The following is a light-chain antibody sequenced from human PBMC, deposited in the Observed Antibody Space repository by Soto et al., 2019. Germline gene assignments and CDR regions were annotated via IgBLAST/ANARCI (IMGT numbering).Light chain of an antibody. CDR2: ATS. V-gene: IGKV1-9*01. CDR1: QGMSSY. CDR3: QQANSFPIT. J-gene: IGKJ5*01. Sequence: DIQLTQSPSFLSASVGDRVTIICRASQGMSSYLAWYQQKPGKAPKLLIYATSTLQSGVPSRFSGSGSGTEFTLTISSLQPEDFATYYCQQANSFPITFGQGTRLEIK.